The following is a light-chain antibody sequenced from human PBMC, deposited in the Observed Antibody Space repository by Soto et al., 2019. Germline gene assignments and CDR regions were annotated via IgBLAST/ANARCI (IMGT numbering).Light chain of an antibody. V-gene: IGKV4-1*01. J-gene: IGKJ1*01. CDR3: QQYYSYFPWR. Sequence: DIVMTQSPDSLAVSLGERATINCKSSQSVLYSPNNKNFVAWYQQKPGQPPKLLIYWASTRESGVPDRFSGTGSGTDFTLTISSLQAEDVAVYYCQQYYSYFPWRFGQGTKVEIK. CDR1: QSVLYSPNNKNF. CDR2: WAS.